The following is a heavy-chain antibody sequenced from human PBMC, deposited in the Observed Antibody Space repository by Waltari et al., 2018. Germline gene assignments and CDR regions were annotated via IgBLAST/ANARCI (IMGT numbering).Heavy chain of an antibody. CDR1: GGSISSSRYY. CDR3: ARGRSGRAISAPDY. D-gene: IGHD1-26*01. Sequence: QLQLQESGPGLVKPSETLSLTCTVSGGSISSSRYYWGWIRQPPGKGLEWIGTIFYSGSTYYNPSLKSRVTISIDTSKNQFSLKLSSVTAADTAVYYCARGRSGRAISAPDYWGQGTLVTVSS. CDR2: IFYSGST. J-gene: IGHJ4*02. V-gene: IGHV4-39*01.